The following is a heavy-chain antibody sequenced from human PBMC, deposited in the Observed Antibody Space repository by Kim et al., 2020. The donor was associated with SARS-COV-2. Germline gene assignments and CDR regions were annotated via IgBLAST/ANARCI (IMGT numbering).Heavy chain of an antibody. J-gene: IGHJ6*02. CDR1: GFTFSSYW. CDR3: ARWSGALLLDGIAAAGSYGMDV. V-gene: IGHV3-7*03. Sequence: GGSLRLSCAASGFTFSSYWMSGVRQAPGKGLERVSNIKQDVSEKYYVDSVKGRVTISRDNAKNSLYLQINSLRAEDTAVYYCARWSGALLLDGIAAAGSYGMDVWGQGTTVTVSS. D-gene: IGHD6-13*01. CDR2: IKQDVSEK.